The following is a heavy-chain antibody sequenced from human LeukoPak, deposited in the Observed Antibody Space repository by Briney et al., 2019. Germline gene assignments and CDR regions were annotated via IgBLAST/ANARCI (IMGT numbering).Heavy chain of an antibody. CDR1: GGSFSGYY. CDR3: ARGRSWTPGIAVAGMLY. CDR2: INHSGST. Sequence: SETLSLTCAVYGGSFSGYYWSWIRQPPGKGLEWIGEINHSGSTNYNPSLKSRVTISVDTSKNQFSLKLSSVTAADTAVYYCARGRSWTPGIAVAGMLYWGQGTLVTVSS. V-gene: IGHV4-34*01. D-gene: IGHD6-13*01. J-gene: IGHJ4*02.